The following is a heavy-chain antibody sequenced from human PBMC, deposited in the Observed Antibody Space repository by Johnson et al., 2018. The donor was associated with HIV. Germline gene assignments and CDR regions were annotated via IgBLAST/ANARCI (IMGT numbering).Heavy chain of an antibody. J-gene: IGHJ3*02. D-gene: IGHD2-21*02. CDR1: GFTVSSKY. V-gene: IGHV3-53*01. CDR2: IYTGGNA. Sequence: VQLVESGGGLIQPGGSLRLSCAASGFTVSSKYMSWVRQAPGKGLEWVSVIYTGGNAYYADSVKGRFTISRHNSKNTLYLQVDSLRVEDTAVYYGARGEGAYCGGDCYYAFDSWGQGTMVTVSS. CDR3: ARGEGAYCGGDCYYAFDS.